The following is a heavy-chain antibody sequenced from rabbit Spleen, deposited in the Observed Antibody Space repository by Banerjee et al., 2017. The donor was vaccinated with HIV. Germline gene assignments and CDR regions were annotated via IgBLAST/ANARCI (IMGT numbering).Heavy chain of an antibody. CDR1: GFSFSDRDV. D-gene: IGHD7-1*01. CDR2: INVYTGKP. CDR3: ARALNDFGYTGVTNAGL. Sequence: QEQLVESGGGLVKPEGSLTLTCKASGFSFSDRDVMCWVRQAPGKGLQWIACINVYTGKPVYATWAKGRFTISKTSSTTVTLQMTSLTAADTATYFCARALNDFGYTGVTNAGLWGPGTLVTVS. V-gene: IGHV1S45*01. J-gene: IGHJ4*01.